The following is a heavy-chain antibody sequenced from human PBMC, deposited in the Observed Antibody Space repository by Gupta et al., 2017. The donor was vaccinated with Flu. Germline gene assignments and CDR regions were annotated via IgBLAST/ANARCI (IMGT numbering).Heavy chain of an antibody. CDR3: TRLNVYDGSGYYNDF. J-gene: IGHJ4*02. Sequence: EVHLVESGGGLVQPGGSLELCCVVYGFTLTEPHLALVRQAPGKGLEGIGRSKNRTTSYTTVYAASVEGRCTFSRDDSKNSVNLQRNSLKTEDTAVYYCTRLNVYDGSGYYNDFWGQGTLVAVSS. V-gene: IGHV3-72*01. CDR1: GFTLTEPH. CDR2: SKNRTTSYTT. D-gene: IGHD3-22*01.